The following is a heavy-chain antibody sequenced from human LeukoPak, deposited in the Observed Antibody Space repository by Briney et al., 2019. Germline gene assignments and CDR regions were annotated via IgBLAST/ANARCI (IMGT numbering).Heavy chain of an antibody. CDR3: AKDVSSGSVYYYMDV. CDR2: ISSSSSYI. D-gene: IGHD6-19*01. CDR1: GFTFSSYS. Sequence: GGSLRLSCAASGFTFSSYSMNWVRQAPGKGLEWVSSISSSSSYIYYADSVKGRFTISRDNSKNTLYLQMNSLRAEDTAVYYCAKDVSSGSVYYYMDVWGKGTTVTVSS. V-gene: IGHV3-21*04. J-gene: IGHJ6*03.